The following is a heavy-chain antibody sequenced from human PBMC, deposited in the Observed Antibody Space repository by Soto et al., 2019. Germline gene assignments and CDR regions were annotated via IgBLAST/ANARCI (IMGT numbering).Heavy chain of an antibody. CDR2: IWYDGSNK. D-gene: IGHD6-13*01. CDR3: GRDQSSSSWYGGHFDY. Sequence: QVQLVESGGGVVQPGRSLRLSCAASGFTFSSYGMHWVRQAPGKGLEWVAVIWYDGSNKYYADSVKGRFTISRDNSKNTLDLQMNSLRAEDTAVYYCGRDQSSSSWYGGHFDYWGQGTLVTVSS. J-gene: IGHJ4*02. V-gene: IGHV3-33*01. CDR1: GFTFSSYG.